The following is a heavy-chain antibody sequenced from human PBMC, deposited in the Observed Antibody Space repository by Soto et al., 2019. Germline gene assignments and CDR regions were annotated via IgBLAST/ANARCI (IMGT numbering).Heavy chain of an antibody. D-gene: IGHD3-3*01. J-gene: IGHJ5*02. CDR2: INPSGGST. Sequence: ASVKVACKTSVYTLTSYYMYWVRQAPRQGLEWLGIINPSGGSTTYAQKFQGRVTMTRDTSTSTVYMELSSLRSEDTAVYYCARGVAAWDWFDPWGQGIPVTV. CDR1: VYTLTSYY. V-gene: IGHV1-46*03. CDR3: ARGVAAWDWFDP.